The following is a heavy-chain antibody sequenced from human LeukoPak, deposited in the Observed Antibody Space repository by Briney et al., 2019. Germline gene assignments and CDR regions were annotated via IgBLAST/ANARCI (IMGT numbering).Heavy chain of an antibody. CDR1: GYMFTRYG. J-gene: IGHJ4*02. D-gene: IGHD3-10*01. CDR2: ISGYNGHT. CDR3: ARGQVNRLLWVGELLSNINPFDY. Sequence: ASVKVSCKASGYMFTRYGINWVRQAPGQGLEWMGWISGYNGHTNYTQRLQGRVTMTTDTSTSTVYMELRSLRPDGTAVYYCARGQVNRLLWVGELLSNINPFDYWGQGTLVTVSS. V-gene: IGHV1-18*01.